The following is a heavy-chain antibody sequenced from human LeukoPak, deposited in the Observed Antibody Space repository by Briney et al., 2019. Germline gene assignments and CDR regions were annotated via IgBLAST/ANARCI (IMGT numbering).Heavy chain of an antibody. CDR2: ISAYNGNT. V-gene: IGHV1-18*01. J-gene: IGHJ4*02. Sequence: ASVKVSCKASGYTFTSYGISWVRQAPGQGLEWMGWISAYNGNTNYVQKFQGRVTMTTDTSTSTAYMELRSLRSDDTAVYYCARDLTHRRNYDNSGYQIVSAFWGQGTLVTVSS. CDR1: GYTFTSYG. D-gene: IGHD3-22*01. CDR3: ARDLTHRRNYDNSGYQIVSAF.